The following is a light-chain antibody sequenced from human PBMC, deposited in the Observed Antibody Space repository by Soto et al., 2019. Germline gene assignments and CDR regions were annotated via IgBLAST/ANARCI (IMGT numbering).Light chain of an antibody. V-gene: IGKV1-5*03. CDR1: QSMSSW. CDR2: KAS. J-gene: IGKJ1*01. CDR3: QLYNSSPWT. Sequence: DIQMTQSPSTLSASVGDRVTITCRASQSMSSWLAWYQQKPGKAPKLLIYKASSLESVVPSRFSGSGSGTELTTTISSLQPDDFATYYCQLYNSSPWTFGQGTKVEIK.